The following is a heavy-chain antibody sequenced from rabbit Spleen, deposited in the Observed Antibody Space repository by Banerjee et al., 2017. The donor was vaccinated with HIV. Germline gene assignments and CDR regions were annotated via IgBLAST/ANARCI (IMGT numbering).Heavy chain of an antibody. Sequence: QEQLVESGGGLVKPGASLTLTCKASGFPFSEKAVMCWVRQAPGKGLTWIACINTVTGKSVYASWAKGRFIISRTSATTVTLQMTSLTAADAATYFCATSDGGNDRYGLWGQGTLVTVS. D-gene: IGHD6-1*01. J-gene: IGHJ3*01. V-gene: IGHV1S45*01. CDR2: INTVTGKS. CDR3: ATSDGGNDRYGL. CDR1: GFPFSEKAV.